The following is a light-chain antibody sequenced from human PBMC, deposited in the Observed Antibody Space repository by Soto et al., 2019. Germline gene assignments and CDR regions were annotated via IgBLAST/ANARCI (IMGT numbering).Light chain of an antibody. CDR1: SSNIGSNY. V-gene: IGLV1-47*01. Sequence: SVLTQPPSASGTPGQRVTISSSGSSSNIGSNYVYWYQQLPGTAPKLLIYRNNQRPSGVPDRFSGSKSGTSASLAISGLRSEDEADYYCAAWDDSLSGYVFGTGTKVTVL. CDR2: RNN. CDR3: AAWDDSLSGYV. J-gene: IGLJ1*01.